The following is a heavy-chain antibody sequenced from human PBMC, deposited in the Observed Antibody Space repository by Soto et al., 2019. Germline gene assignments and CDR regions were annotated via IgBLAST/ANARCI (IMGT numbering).Heavy chain of an antibody. CDR3: AKDFKPPPYSGWYYYYGMDG. CDR1: GFTFDDYT. Sequence: GGSLRLSCAASGFTFDDYTMHWVRQAPGKGLEWVSLISWDGGSTYYADSVKGRFTISRDNSKNSLYLQMNSLRTEDTALYYCAKDFKPPPYSGWYYYYGMDGWGQGTTVTVSS. V-gene: IGHV3-43*01. D-gene: IGHD6-19*01. CDR2: ISWDGGST. J-gene: IGHJ6*02.